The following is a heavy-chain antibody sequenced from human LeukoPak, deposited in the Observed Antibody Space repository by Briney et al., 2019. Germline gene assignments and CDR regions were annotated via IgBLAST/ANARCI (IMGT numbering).Heavy chain of an antibody. D-gene: IGHD3-22*01. CDR1: GGSISSSDYY. J-gene: IGHJ6*03. CDR2: ISYSGST. Sequence: PSETLSLTCTVSGGSISSSDYYWGWIRQSPGKGLEWIGRISYSGSTYYNPSLKSRVTISVDTSKNHFSLRLSSVTAADTAVYYCARLTHSYYSDTSGYYPYYYMDVWRKGTTVTVSS. CDR3: ARLTHSYYSDTSGYYPYYYMDV. V-gene: IGHV4-39*02.